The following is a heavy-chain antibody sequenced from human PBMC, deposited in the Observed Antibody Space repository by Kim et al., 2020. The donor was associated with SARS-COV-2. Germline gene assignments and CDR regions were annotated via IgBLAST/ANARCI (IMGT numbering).Heavy chain of an antibody. CDR3: PRVVDGDYVLDY. Sequence: SYAASVKARFTISRDNAKNTLYLQMNSLRAEDTAVYYCPRVVDGDYVLDYWGQGTLVTVSS. J-gene: IGHJ4*02. V-gene: IGHV3-74*01. D-gene: IGHD4-17*01.